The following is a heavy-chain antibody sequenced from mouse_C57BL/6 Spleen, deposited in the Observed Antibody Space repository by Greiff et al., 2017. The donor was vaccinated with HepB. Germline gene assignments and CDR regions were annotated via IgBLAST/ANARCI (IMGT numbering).Heavy chain of an antibody. Sequence: DVMLVESGGGLVKPGGSLKLSCAASGFTFSDYGMHWVRQAPEKGLEWVAYISSGSSTIYYAETVKGRFTISTDNAKNTLFLQMTSLRSEDTAMYYCARTNSNYGYYAMDYWGQGTSVTVSS. CDR2: ISSGSSTI. D-gene: IGHD2-5*01. J-gene: IGHJ4*01. V-gene: IGHV5-17*01. CDR3: ARTNSNYGYYAMDY. CDR1: GFTFSDYG.